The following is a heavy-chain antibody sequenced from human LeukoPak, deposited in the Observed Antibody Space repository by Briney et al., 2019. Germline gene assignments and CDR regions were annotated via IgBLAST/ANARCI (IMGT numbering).Heavy chain of an antibody. D-gene: IGHD2-2*01. CDR3: ARARPYCSSTSCPLYYFDY. J-gene: IGHJ4*02. Sequence: ASVRVSCKASGYTFTSYAMHWVRQAPGQRLEWMGWINAGNGNTKYSQKFQGRVTITRDTSASTAYMELSSLRSEDPAVYHCARARPYCSSTSCPLYYFDYWGQGTLVTVSS. CDR1: GYTFTSYA. CDR2: INAGNGNT. V-gene: IGHV1-3*01.